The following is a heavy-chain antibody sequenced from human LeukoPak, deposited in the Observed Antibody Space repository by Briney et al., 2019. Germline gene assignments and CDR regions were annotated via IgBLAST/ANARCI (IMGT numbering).Heavy chain of an antibody. CDR2: IKQDGSEK. D-gene: IGHD3-3*01. CDR3: ARDQEYYDFWSGYEGYWFDP. J-gene: IGHJ5*02. V-gene: IGHV3-7*01. Sequence: PGGSLRLSCAASGFTFSSYAMSWVRQAPGKGLEWVANIKQDGSEKYYVDSVKGRFTISRDNAKNSLYLQMNSLRAEDTAVYYCARDQEYYDFWSGYEGYWFDPWGQGTLVTVSS. CDR1: GFTFSSYA.